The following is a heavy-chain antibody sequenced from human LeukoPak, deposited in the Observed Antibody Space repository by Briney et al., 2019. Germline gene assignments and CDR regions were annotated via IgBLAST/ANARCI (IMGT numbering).Heavy chain of an antibody. D-gene: IGHD1-7*01. J-gene: IGHJ4*02. CDR3: ARRDNWNYPASNTQDYFDY. Sequence: SETLSLTCAVYGGSFSGYYWSWIRQPPGKGLEWIGAINHSGSTNYDPSLNSRVTISVDTSKNQFSLKLSSVTAADTAVYYCARRDNWNYPASNTQDYFDYWGQGTLVTVSS. CDR2: INHSGST. CDR1: GGSFSGYY. V-gene: IGHV4-34*01.